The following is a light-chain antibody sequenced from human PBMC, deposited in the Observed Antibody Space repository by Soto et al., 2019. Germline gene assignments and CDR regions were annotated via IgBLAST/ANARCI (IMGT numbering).Light chain of an antibody. J-gene: IGLJ1*01. CDR3: CSYAGSYTFV. V-gene: IGLV2-11*01. CDR2: DVS. CDR1: SSDVGGYNY. Sequence: QSALTQPRSVSGSPGQSVTISCTGTSSDVGGYNYVSWYQQHPGKAPKLMIYDVSKRPSEVPDRFSGSKSGNTASLTISGLQAEDEADYYCCSYAGSYTFVFGTGTKLTVL.